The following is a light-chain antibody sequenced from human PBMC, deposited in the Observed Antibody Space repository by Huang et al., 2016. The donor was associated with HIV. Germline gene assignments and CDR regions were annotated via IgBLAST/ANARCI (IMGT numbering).Light chain of an antibody. V-gene: IGKV1-39*01. J-gene: IGKJ1*01. CDR2: AAS. CDR1: QSISSY. Sequence: DIQMTQSPSSLSASVGDRVTITCRASQSISSYLNWYQQKPGKAPQLLIYAASSLQSGGPSRFSGSRSGADFTLTSSSLQPEDFATYYYQQSYSTPWTFGQGTKVEIK. CDR3: QQSYSTPWT.